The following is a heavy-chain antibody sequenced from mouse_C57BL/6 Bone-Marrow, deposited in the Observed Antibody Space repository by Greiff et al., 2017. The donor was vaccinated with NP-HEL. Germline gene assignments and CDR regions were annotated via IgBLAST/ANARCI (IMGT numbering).Heavy chain of an antibody. CDR2: IDPENCDT. CDR1: GFNIKDDY. Sequence: EVMLVESGAELVRPGASVKLSCTASGFNIKDDYMHWVKQRPEQGLEWIGWIDPENCDTEYASKFQGKATITADTSSNTAYLQLSSLTSEDTAVYYCTGIDYWGQGTTLTVSS. CDR3: TGIDY. J-gene: IGHJ2*01. V-gene: IGHV14-4*01.